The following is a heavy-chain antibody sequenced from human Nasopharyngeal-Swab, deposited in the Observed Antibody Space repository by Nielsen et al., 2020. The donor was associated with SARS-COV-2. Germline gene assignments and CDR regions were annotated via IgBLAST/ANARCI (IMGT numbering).Heavy chain of an antibody. Sequence: GGSLRLSCAASGFTFSDYYMSWIRQAPGEGLEWVSYISSGGSTVYYTDSVKGRFTISRDNAKNSLYLQMNSLRAEDTAVYYCARDFRDSAAVAGTVGAFDIWGQGTMVTVSS. D-gene: IGHD6-19*01. J-gene: IGHJ3*02. CDR2: ISSGGSTV. CDR3: ARDFRDSAAVAGTVGAFDI. CDR1: GFTFSDYY. V-gene: IGHV3-11*04.